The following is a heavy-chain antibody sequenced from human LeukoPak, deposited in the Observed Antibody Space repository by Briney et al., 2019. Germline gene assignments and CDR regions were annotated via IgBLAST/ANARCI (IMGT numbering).Heavy chain of an antibody. Sequence: SETLSLTCTVSSGSNSSYYWSWIRQPAGKGLEWIGRILTSGSTNYNPSLQSRVTMSVDTSKNQFSLKLNSMTAADTAVYYCAREFSYGSNGRGFDYWGQGTLVTVSS. CDR2: ILTSGST. D-gene: IGHD4-23*01. J-gene: IGHJ4*02. V-gene: IGHV4-4*07. CDR1: SGSNSSYY. CDR3: AREFSYGSNGRGFDY.